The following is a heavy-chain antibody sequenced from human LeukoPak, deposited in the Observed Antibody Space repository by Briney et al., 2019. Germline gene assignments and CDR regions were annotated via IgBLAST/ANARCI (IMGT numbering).Heavy chain of an antibody. J-gene: IGHJ3*02. D-gene: IGHD3/OR15-3a*01. CDR3: AKGGTGYHDAFDI. CDR1: GFSFDDYG. Sequence: GGSLRPSCVAPGFSFDDYGMHWVRQAPGKGLEWVSGISWNCGSIGYAGSVKGRFTISRDNAKNSLYLQMNSLRPEDTALYYCAKGGTGYHDAFDIWGQGTVVTVSS. CDR2: ISWNCGSI. V-gene: IGHV3-9*01.